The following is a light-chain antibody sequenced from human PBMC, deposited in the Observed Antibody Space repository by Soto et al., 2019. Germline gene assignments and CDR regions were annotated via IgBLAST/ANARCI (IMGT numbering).Light chain of an antibody. Sequence: EIVLTQSPGTLSLSPGERATLSCRVSQSVSSNYLAWYQQKPGQAPRLLIYGASSRATGTPDRFSGSGSGTDFTLTISRLEPEDFAVYYCQQYGTSPQTFGQGTKVEIK. J-gene: IGKJ1*01. CDR3: QQYGTSPQT. CDR1: QSVSSNY. CDR2: GAS. V-gene: IGKV3-20*01.